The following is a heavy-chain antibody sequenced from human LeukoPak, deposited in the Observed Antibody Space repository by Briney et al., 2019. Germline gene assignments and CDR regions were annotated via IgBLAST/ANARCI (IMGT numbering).Heavy chain of an antibody. D-gene: IGHD1-7*01. CDR3: AREDWNYGGGNFDY. Sequence: GGSLRLSCAASRFTFSSYGVHWVRQAPGKGLEWVAVIWYDGSNKYYADSVKGRFTISRDNSKNTLYLQMNSLRAEDTAVYYCAREDWNYGGGNFDYWGQGTLVTVSS. V-gene: IGHV3-33*01. J-gene: IGHJ4*02. CDR1: RFTFSSYG. CDR2: IWYDGSNK.